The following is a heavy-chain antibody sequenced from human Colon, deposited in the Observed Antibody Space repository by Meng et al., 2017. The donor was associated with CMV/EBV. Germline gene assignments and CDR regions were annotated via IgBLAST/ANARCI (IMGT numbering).Heavy chain of an antibody. CDR2: ISPYNGDT. CDR1: DYTFTNFG. Sequence: QVQVGHAGEVGKKPGALTKVSCTSSDYTFTNFGISWVRQAPGQGLEWMAYISPYNGDTNYAQRFQGRVALTTDTSTRTVYMELGSLTSDDTAMYYCARELARGGYWGQGTLVTVSS. J-gene: IGHJ4*02. CDR3: ARELARGGY. V-gene: IGHV1-18*01.